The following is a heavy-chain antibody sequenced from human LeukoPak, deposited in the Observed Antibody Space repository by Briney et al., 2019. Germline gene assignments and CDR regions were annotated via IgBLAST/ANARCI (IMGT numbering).Heavy chain of an antibody. CDR2: IYYSGST. CDR3: ARGGPPGYYYDYYMDV. CDR1: GGSISSYY. J-gene: IGHJ6*03. Sequence: SETLSPTSTVAGGSISSYYWSWIRQTPGKGLEWIGYIYYSGSTNFNPSLKSRVTISVDTSKNQFSLKMSSVTAADTAVYFCARGGPPGYYYDYYMDVWGKGTTVTISS. V-gene: IGHV4-59*01.